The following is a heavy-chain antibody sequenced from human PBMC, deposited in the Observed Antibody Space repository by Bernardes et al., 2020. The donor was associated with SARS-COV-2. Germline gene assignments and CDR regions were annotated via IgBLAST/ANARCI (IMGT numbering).Heavy chain of an antibody. CDR1: GGSISSYY. CDR2: IYYSGST. J-gene: IGHJ6*02. Sequence: SETLSLTCTVSGGSISSYYWSWIRQPPGKGLEWIGYIYYSGSTNYNPSLKSRVTISVDTSKNQFSLKLSSVTAADTAVYYCARLRRGLFNYYGMDVWGQGTTVTVSS. D-gene: IGHD3-10*01. V-gene: IGHV4-59*01. CDR3: ARLRRGLFNYYGMDV.